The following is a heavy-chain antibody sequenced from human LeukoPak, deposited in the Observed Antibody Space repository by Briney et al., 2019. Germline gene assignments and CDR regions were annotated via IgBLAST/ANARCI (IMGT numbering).Heavy chain of an antibody. Sequence: GESLKISCKGSGYSFTSYWIDWVRQMPGKGLEWMGIIYPGDSDTRYSPSFQGQVTISADKSISTAYLQWSSLKASDTAMYYCARGRSPSYSTSRCDAFDIWGQGTMVTVSS. CDR1: GYSFTSYW. J-gene: IGHJ3*02. CDR2: IYPGDSDT. CDR3: ARGRSPSYSTSRCDAFDI. D-gene: IGHD2-15*01. V-gene: IGHV5-51*01.